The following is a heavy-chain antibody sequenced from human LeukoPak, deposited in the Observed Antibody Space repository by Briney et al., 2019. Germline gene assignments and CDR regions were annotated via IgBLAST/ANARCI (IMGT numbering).Heavy chain of an antibody. CDR2: ISGGGDGK. V-gene: IGHV3-23*01. D-gene: IGHD2-2*01. CDR1: GFTFSSYA. CDR3: AKDLRYCSSASCYYPGLDV. J-gene: IGHJ6*02. Sequence: GGSLRLSCAASGFTFSSYALAWVRQAPGKGLEWVSGISGGGDGKYYADSVKGRVTISRDNSKNTVFLQMNSLRAEDTAVYYCAKDLRYCSSASCYYPGLDVWGQGTTVTVSS.